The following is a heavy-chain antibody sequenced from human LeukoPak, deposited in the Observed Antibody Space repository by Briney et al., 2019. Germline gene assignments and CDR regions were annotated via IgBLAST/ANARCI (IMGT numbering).Heavy chain of an antibody. CDR1: GFTFSSYT. CDR2: IRGSSTFI. D-gene: IGHD3-9*01. J-gene: IGHJ6*02. CDR3: ARQNILPGYDYYYYGMDV. V-gene: IGHV3-21*01. Sequence: KAGGSLRLSCAASGFTFSSYTMNWVRQAPGEGLEWVSSIRGSSTFIYYADSVKGRFTISRDNAKNSLYLQMNNLRAEDTAVYYCARQNILPGYDYYYYGMDVWGQGTTVTVSS.